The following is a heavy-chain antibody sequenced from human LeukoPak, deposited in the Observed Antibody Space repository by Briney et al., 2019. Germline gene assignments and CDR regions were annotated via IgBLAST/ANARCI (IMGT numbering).Heavy chain of an antibody. Sequence: SETLSLTCPVSGGSISSGIYYWSWIRQHPGKGLEWIGYIYYSGSTYYNPSLKSRVTISVDTSKNQFSLKLSSVTAADTAVYYCARGVRWLQLSYFDYWGQGTLVTVSS. CDR1: GGSISSGIYY. J-gene: IGHJ4*02. D-gene: IGHD5-24*01. CDR3: ARGVRWLQLSYFDY. V-gene: IGHV4-31*03. CDR2: IYYSGST.